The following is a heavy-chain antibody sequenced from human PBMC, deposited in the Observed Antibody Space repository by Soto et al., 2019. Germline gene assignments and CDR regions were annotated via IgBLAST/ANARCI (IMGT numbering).Heavy chain of an antibody. CDR2: IIPILGIA. CDR3: ARVGYCSGGSCPPNDY. V-gene: IGHV1-69*02. D-gene: IGHD2-15*01. Sequence: SVKVSCKASGGTFSSYTISWVRQAPGQGLEWMGRIIPILGIANYAQKFQGRVTITADKSTSTAYMELSSLRSEDTAVYYCARVGYCSGGSCPPNDYWGQGTLVTVSS. CDR1: GGTFSSYT. J-gene: IGHJ4*02.